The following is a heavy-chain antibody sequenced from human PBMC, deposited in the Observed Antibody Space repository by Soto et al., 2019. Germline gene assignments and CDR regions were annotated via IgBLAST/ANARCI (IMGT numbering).Heavy chain of an antibody. Sequence: GGSLRLSCTASGFTLSNSAMTWVRQAPGKGLEWVSIISASGRSTYHAASVKGRFTISRDNSKDTLYLQMTRLRAEDTATYYCAKHGQWLDVYLEYWGQGTQVTVSS. CDR3: AKHGQWLDVYLEY. CDR1: GFTLSNSA. J-gene: IGHJ1*01. D-gene: IGHD6-19*01. V-gene: IGHV3-23*01. CDR2: ISASGRST.